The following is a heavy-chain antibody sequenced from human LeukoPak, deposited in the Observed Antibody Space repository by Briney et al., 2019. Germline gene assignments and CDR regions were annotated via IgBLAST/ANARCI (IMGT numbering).Heavy chain of an antibody. Sequence: GGSLRLSCVASGFSSSSYSMNWVRQAPGKGLEWVSSSSDSNSKVYYADSVKGRFTISRDNAKNSLYLQMNSLRADDTAVCYCARETLEAFDIWGQGTMVTVSS. J-gene: IGHJ3*02. CDR2: SSDSNSKV. CDR3: ARETLEAFDI. CDR1: GFSSSSYS. V-gene: IGHV3-21*01. D-gene: IGHD1-1*01.